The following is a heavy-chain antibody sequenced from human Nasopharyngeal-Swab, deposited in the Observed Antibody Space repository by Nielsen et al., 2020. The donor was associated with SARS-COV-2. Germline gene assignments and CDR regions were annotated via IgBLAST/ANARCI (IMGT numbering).Heavy chain of an antibody. D-gene: IGHD2-2*01. Sequence: SETLSLTCTVSGGSISSYYWSCIRQPPGKGLEWIGYIYYSGSTNYNPSLKSRVTISVDTSKNQFSLKLSSVTAADTAVYYCARGTPYCSSTSCYSWFDPWGQGTLVTVSS. V-gene: IGHV4-59*13. CDR3: ARGTPYCSSTSCYSWFDP. CDR2: IYYSGST. J-gene: IGHJ5*02. CDR1: GGSISSYY.